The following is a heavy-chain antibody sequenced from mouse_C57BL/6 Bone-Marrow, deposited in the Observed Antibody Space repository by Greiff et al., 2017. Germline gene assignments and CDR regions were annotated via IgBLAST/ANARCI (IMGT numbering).Heavy chain of an antibody. J-gene: IGHJ2*01. V-gene: IGHV1-59*01. CDR1: GYTFTSYW. D-gene: IGHD1-1*01. CDR2: IDPSDSYT. CDR3: ARDRVVAFDY. Sequence: VQLQQPGAELVRPGTSVKLSCKASGYTFTSYWMHWVKQRPGQGLEWIGVIDPSDSYTNYNQKFKGKATLTVDTSSSTAYMQLSSLTSEDSAVDYCARDRVVAFDYGGQGTTLTVSS.